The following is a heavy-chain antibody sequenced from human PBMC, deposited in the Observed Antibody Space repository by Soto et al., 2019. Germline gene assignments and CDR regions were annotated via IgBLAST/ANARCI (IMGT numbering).Heavy chain of an antibody. J-gene: IGHJ4*02. D-gene: IGHD1-20*01. Sequence: PRRSLRLSCSASGFTFNIYAMTWFRQAPGKGLEWVSTTGATGRTTYYSDAVKGRFTVSRDNSKNTLDLQMSNLRAEDTDVYYCATVHNTSRAFDYWGQGTLVTVSS. CDR2: TGATGRTT. CDR1: GFTFNIYA. CDR3: ATVHNTSRAFDY. V-gene: IGHV3-23*01.